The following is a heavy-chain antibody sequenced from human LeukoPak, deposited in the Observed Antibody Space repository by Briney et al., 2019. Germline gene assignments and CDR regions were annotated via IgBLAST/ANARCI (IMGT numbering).Heavy chain of an antibody. CDR2: MNPNSGNT. CDR1: GYTFTIYD. D-gene: IGHD2-2*02. J-gene: IGHJ6*02. Sequence: ASVTVSFKASGYTFTIYDINWVRQAPGQGLEWMGWMNPNSGNTGYAQKFQGRVTMTRNTSISTAYMELSSLRSEDTAVYDCARDQGYQLLYGNYYYYGMDVWGQGTTVTVSS. CDR3: ARDQGYQLLYGNYYYYGMDV. V-gene: IGHV1-8*01.